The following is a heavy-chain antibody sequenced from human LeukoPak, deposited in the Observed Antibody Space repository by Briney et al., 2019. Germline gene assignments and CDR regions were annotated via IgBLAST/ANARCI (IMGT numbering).Heavy chain of an antibody. Sequence: WGSLRLSCAASGFTFSSYAMHWVRQAPGKGLEYVSAISSNGGSTYYANSVKGRFTISRDNSKNTLYLQMGSLRAEDMAVYYCARSLTYYYDSSGYYYPDLFDYWGQGTLVTVSS. CDR1: GFTFSSYA. CDR3: ARSLTYYYDSSGYYYPDLFDY. CDR2: ISSNGGST. J-gene: IGHJ4*02. V-gene: IGHV3-64*01. D-gene: IGHD3-22*01.